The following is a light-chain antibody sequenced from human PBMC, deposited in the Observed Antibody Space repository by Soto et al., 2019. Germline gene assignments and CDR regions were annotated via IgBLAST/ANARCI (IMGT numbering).Light chain of an antibody. V-gene: IGKV3-20*01. J-gene: IGKJ2*01. Sequence: EIVLTQSPGTLSLSPGKRVTLSCGASQTITSGYLAWYQQKPGQAPRLLIYGASSRATGIPDRFSGSGSGTDFTLTISRLEPEDFAVYYCQQYGSSMYTFGQGTKVDIK. CDR3: QQYGSSMYT. CDR2: GAS. CDR1: QTITSGY.